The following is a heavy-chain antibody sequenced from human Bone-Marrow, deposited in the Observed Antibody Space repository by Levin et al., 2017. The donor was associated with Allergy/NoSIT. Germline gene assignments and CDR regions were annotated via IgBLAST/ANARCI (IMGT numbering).Heavy chain of an antibody. Sequence: ASVKVSCAASGFTFSGYWMHWVRQVPGKGLVWLSPINNDGSATNYADSVKGRFTISRDNAKNTVYLQMNSLRAEDTAVYYCGRDLSGRSDFWGQGTLVTVSS. CDR3: GRDLSGRSDF. D-gene: IGHD2-15*01. J-gene: IGHJ4*02. V-gene: IGHV3-74*01. CDR1: GFTFSGYW. CDR2: INNDGSAT.